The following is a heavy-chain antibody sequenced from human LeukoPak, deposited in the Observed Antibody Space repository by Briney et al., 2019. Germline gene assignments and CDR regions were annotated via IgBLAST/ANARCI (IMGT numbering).Heavy chain of an antibody. CDR2: IYYSGST. V-gene: IGHV4-59*01. Sequence: SETLSLTCTVSGGSISSYYWSWIRQPPGKGLEWIGYIYYSGSTNYNPSLKSRVTISVYTSKNQLSLKLSSVTAADTAVYYCARLKYYYDSSGYRAEYFQHWGQGTLVTVSS. D-gene: IGHD3-22*01. CDR3: ARLKYYYDSSGYRAEYFQH. CDR1: GGSISSYY. J-gene: IGHJ1*01.